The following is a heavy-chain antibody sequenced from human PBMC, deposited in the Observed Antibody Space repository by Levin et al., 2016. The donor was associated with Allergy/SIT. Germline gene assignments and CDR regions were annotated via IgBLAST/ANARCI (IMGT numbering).Heavy chain of an antibody. Sequence: SETLSLTCTVSGGSISSSSYYWGWIRQPPGKGLEWIGSIYYSGSTYYNPSLKSRVTISVDTSKNQFSLKLSSVTAADTAVYYCARRGGSSSWLHWFDPWGQGTLVTVSS. CDR2: IYYSGST. J-gene: IGHJ5*02. D-gene: IGHD6-13*01. V-gene: IGHV4-39*01. CDR3: ARRGGSSSWLHWFDP. CDR1: GGSISSSSYY.